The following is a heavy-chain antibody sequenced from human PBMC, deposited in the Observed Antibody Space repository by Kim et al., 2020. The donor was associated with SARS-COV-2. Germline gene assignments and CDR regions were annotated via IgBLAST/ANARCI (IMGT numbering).Heavy chain of an antibody. D-gene: IGHD6-19*01. Sequence: GGSLRLSCAASGFTFSSYGMHWVRQAPGKGLEWVAVISYDGSNKYYADSVKGRFTISRDNSKNTLYLQMNSLRAEDTAVYYCAKDPSRGWYLLGFDYWGQGTLVTVSS. CDR1: GFTFSSYG. CDR2: ISYDGSNK. J-gene: IGHJ4*02. CDR3: AKDPSRGWYLLGFDY. V-gene: IGHV3-30*18.